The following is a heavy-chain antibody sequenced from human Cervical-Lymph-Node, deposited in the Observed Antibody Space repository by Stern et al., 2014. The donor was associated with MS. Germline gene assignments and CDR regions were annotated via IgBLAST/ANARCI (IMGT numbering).Heavy chain of an antibody. CDR1: GYRFSTFY. D-gene: IGHD3-16*02. CDR3: ARIYCSGDECYHSFDT. CDR2: INPSRGAT. V-gene: IGHV1-2*06. J-gene: IGHJ4*02. Sequence: QVQLLQPGAEVKKPGASVKVSCKASGYRFSTFYLHWLRQAPGQGLQWIGRINPSRGATNSSQTFQGRLTMTRDRSITTAYLELSGLRSDDTAVYYCARIYCSGDECYHSFDTWGQGTLVTVSS.